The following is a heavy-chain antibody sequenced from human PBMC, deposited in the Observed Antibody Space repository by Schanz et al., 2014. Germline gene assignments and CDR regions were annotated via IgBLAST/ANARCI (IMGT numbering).Heavy chain of an antibody. CDR3: ANNWNLDY. J-gene: IGHJ4*02. CDR1: GFTFGDYA. D-gene: IGHD1-20*01. CDR2: INTGVNT. Sequence: EVQLVESGGGLVQPGKSLRLSCAASGFTFGDYAMTWVRQAPGKGLEWVSAINTGVNTYYADSVRGRFTMSRDNSKNSVYLQMNSLRAEDTAVYYCANNWNLDYWGQGTLVTVSS. V-gene: IGHV3-23*04.